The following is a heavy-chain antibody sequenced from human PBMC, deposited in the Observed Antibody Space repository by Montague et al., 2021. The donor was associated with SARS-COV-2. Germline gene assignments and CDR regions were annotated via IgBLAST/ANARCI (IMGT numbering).Heavy chain of an antibody. CDR1: GDSVSSIRVT. J-gene: IGHJ4*02. CDR2: PYYRYKWYS. Sequence: CAISGDSVSSIRVTWGWIRQDLQTRLDRLGRPYYRYKWYSDYAPSVTGRLTVNPDASKNEFSLELNYVTPEDTAVYYCVRYSGWFYFDFWGQGTLVTVSS. D-gene: IGHD6-19*01. CDR3: VRYSGWFYFDF. V-gene: IGHV6-1*01.